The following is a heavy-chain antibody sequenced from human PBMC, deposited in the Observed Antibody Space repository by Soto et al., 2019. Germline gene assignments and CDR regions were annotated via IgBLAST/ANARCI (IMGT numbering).Heavy chain of an antibody. Sequence: EVQLVESGGGLVQPGGSLRLSCAASGFTFSSYSMNWVRQAPGKGLEWVSYISSSSSTIYYADSVKGRFTISRDNAKNSLYLQMNSLRAEDTAVYYCARDYPEYSSFTYYYYYYMDVWGIGTTVTVSS. V-gene: IGHV3-48*01. J-gene: IGHJ6*03. D-gene: IGHD6-6*01. CDR2: ISSSSSTI. CDR3: ARDYPEYSSFTYYYYYYMDV. CDR1: GFTFSSYS.